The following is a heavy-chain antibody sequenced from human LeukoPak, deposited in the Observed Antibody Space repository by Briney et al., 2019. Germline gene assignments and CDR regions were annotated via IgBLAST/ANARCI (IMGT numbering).Heavy chain of an antibody. CDR2: IYHIVNA. CDR3: ARDSYGLGSNYFDP. J-gene: IGHJ5*02. V-gene: IGHV4-30-2*01. CDR1: GASVSSGGSS. Sequence: SQTLSLTCAVTGASVSSGGSSWAWIRQPPGKGLEWIGYIYHIVNAFYNPSLQSRVTISVDRAKNQVSLRLTFVTAADTAVYYCARDSYGLGSNYFDPWGQGTQVTVSS. D-gene: IGHD3-10*01.